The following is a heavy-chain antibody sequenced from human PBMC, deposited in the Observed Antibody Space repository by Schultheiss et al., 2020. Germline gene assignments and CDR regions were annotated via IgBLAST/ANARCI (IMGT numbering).Heavy chain of an antibody. Sequence: SETLSLTCTVSGGSISSGSYYWSWIRQPAGKGLEWIGRIYTSGSTNYNPSLKSRVTISVDTSKNQFSLKLSSVTASDTAVYYCARGAIVGSTRSYYYYGMDVWGKGTTVTVSS. V-gene: IGHV4-61*02. CDR3: ARGAIVGSTRSYYYYGMDV. J-gene: IGHJ6*04. CDR1: GGSISSGSYY. CDR2: IYTSGST. D-gene: IGHD1-26*01.